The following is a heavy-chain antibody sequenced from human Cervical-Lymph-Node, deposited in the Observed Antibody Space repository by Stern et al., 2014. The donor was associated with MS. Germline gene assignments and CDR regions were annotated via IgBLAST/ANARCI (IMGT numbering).Heavy chain of an antibody. J-gene: IGHJ6*02. CDR3: ATHRGRVTYYYGMDV. D-gene: IGHD2-21*02. CDR2: FDPEHGET. V-gene: IGHV1-24*01. Sequence: QMQLVQYGAEVKTPGASVKVSCKVSGYTLSEISMHWVRQAPGKGLEWMGGFDPEHGETRYAQKFQGRVTMAEDRSTDTAYMELSSLRSEDTAVYYCATHRGRVTYYYGMDVWGQGTTVTVSS. CDR1: GYTLSEIS.